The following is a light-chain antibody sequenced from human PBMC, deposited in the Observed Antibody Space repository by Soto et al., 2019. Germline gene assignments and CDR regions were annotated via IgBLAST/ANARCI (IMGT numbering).Light chain of an antibody. J-gene: IGLJ3*02. CDR1: SSDVGNYNL. CDR2: GVS. CDR3: SSYTSSSTLRV. V-gene: IGLV2-14*02. Sequence: QSALTQPASVSGSPGQSITISCTGTSSDVGNYNLVSWYQQYPGKAPKLVIFGVSERPSGISNRFSGSKSSNTASLTISGLQAEDEADYYCSSYTSSSTLRVFGGGTKLTVL.